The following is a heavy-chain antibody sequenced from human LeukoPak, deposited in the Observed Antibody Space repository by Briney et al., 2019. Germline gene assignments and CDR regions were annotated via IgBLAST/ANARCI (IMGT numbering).Heavy chain of an antibody. Sequence: SETLSLTCTVSGGSISSSSYYWGWIRQPPGKGLEWIGSIYYSGSTYYNPSLKSRVTISVDTSKNQFSLKLSSVTAADTAVYYCARDPPKYYFDYWGQGTLVTVSS. V-gene: IGHV4-39*07. CDR3: ARDPPKYYFDY. CDR1: GGSISSSSYY. J-gene: IGHJ4*02. CDR2: IYYSGST.